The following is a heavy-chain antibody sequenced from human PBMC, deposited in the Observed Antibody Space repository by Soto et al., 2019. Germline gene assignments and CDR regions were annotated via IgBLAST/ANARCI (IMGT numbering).Heavy chain of an antibody. Sequence: QVHLQESGPGLVKPSETLSLTCTVSGGPINGYYWSWIRQPPGKGLEYVGYVYYTGSTNYNPSLTSRLTISVDTSTNQFSLQLRSVTAADTAVYYCVRSVTLGGGMYSFDRWGQGTLVTVSA. V-gene: IGHV4-59*08. J-gene: IGHJ4*02. CDR3: VRSVTLGGGMYSFDR. D-gene: IGHD3-16*01. CDR1: GGPINGYY. CDR2: VYYTGST.